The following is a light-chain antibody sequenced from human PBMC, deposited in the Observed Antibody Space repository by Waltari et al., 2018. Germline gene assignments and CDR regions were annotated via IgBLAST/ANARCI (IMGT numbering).Light chain of an antibody. CDR3: CSYAYTYWV. V-gene: IGLV2-11*01. CDR2: DVS. Sequence: QSALTQPRSVSGSPGPSVTISCTGTSSDVGGYNYVSWYQQHPGKAPKLVIYDVSKRPSGVPDLFSGSKSGNTASLTISGLQAEDEADYYCCSYAYTYWVFGGGTKLTVL. CDR1: SSDVGGYNY. J-gene: IGLJ3*02.